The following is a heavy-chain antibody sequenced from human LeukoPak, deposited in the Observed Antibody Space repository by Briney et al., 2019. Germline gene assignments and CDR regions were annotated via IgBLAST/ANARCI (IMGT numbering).Heavy chain of an antibody. Sequence: GRSLRLSCAASGFTFSSYGMHWVRQAPGKGLEWVAVIWYDGSNQYYADSVKGRSTISRDNSKNTLYLQMNSLRAEDTAVYYCAREAGMDAPFDPWGQGTLVTVSS. D-gene: IGHD1-14*01. CDR3: AREAGMDAPFDP. J-gene: IGHJ5*02. CDR1: GFTFSSYG. CDR2: IWYDGSNQ. V-gene: IGHV3-33*01.